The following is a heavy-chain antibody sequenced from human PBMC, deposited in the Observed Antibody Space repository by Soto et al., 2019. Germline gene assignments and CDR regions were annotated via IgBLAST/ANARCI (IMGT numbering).Heavy chain of an antibody. J-gene: IGHJ6*02. CDR2: IIPIFGTA. D-gene: IGHD5-12*01. V-gene: IGHV1-69*01. CDR1: GGTFSSYA. CDR3: ARGGKMATITLSLQYYYYYGMDV. Sequence: QVQLVQSGAEVKKPGSSVKVSCKASGGTFSSYAISWVRQAPGQGLEWMGGIIPIFGTANYAQKFQGRVTITGDESTSTAYMELRSLRSDDTAVYYCARGGKMATITLSLQYYYYYGMDVWGQGTTVTVSS.